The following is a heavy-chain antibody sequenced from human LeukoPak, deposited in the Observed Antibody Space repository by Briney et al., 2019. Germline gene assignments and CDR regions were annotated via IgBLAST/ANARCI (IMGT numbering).Heavy chain of an antibody. J-gene: IGHJ6*02. CDR3: ARVSELLSDYYYYYGMDV. CDR1: GGSISSSSYY. Sequence: PSETLSLTCTVPGGSISSSSYYWGWIRQPPGKGLEWIGYIYYSGSTNYNPSLKSRVTISVDTSKNQFSLKLSSVTAADTAVYYCARVSELLSDYYYYYGMDVWGQGTTVTVSS. CDR2: IYYSGST. V-gene: IGHV4-61*05. D-gene: IGHD1-26*01.